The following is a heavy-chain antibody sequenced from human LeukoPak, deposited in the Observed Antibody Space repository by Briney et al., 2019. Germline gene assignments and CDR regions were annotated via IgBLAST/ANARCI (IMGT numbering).Heavy chain of an antibody. D-gene: IGHD5-18*01. CDR1: GFTFSSYS. CDR2: ISSSSSYI. J-gene: IGHJ3*02. V-gene: IGHV3-21*01. CDR3: ARDRIQLWNDAFDI. Sequence: NSGGSLRLSCAASGFTFSSYSMNWVRQAPGKGLEWVSSISSSSSYIYYADSVKGRFTISRDNAKNSLYLQMNSLRAEDTAVYYCARDRIQLWNDAFDIWGQGTMVTVSS.